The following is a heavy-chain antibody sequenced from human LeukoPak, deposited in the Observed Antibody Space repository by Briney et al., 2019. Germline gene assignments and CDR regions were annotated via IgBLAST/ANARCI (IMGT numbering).Heavy chain of an antibody. D-gene: IGHD2-2*01. V-gene: IGHV4-38-2*02. J-gene: IGHJ4*02. CDR3: ATAPGYCSSTSCPPDY. CDR1: GYSISSGSY. Sequence: SETLSLTCTVSGYSISSGSYWGWIRQPPGKGLEWIGSIYHSGSTYYNPSLKSRVTISVDTSKNQFSLKLSSVTAADTAVYYCATAPGYCSSTSCPPDYWGQGTLVTVSS. CDR2: IYHSGST.